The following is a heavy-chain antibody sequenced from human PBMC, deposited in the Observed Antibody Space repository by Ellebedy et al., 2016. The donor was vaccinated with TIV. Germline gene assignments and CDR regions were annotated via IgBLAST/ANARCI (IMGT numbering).Heavy chain of an antibody. CDR1: GYTFTGYY. CDR2: INPNSGGT. Sequence: ASVKVSCXASGYTFTGYYMHWVRQAPGQGLEWMGWINPNSGGTNYAQKFQGRVTMTRDTSISTAYMELSRLRSDDTAVYYCAKGPELRFLEWLFPDVWGKGTTVTVSS. CDR3: AKGPELRFLEWLFPDV. J-gene: IGHJ6*04. V-gene: IGHV1-2*02. D-gene: IGHD3-3*01.